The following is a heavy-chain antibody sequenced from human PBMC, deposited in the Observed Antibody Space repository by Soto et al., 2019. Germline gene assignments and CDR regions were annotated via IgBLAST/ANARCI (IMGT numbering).Heavy chain of an antibody. D-gene: IGHD3-3*01. CDR1: GYTFTGYY. Sequence: ASVKLSCKACGYTFTGYYMHWVRQAPRQGLEWMGWINPNSGGTNYAQKFQGRVTMTRDTSISTAYMELSRLRSDDTAVYYCARGYYDFWSGPQVDYYYYGMDVWGQGTTVTVSS. V-gene: IGHV1-2*02. CDR3: ARGYYDFWSGPQVDYYYYGMDV. CDR2: INPNSGGT. J-gene: IGHJ6*02.